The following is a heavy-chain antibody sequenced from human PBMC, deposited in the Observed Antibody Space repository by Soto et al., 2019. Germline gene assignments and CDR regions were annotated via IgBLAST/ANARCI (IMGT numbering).Heavy chain of an antibody. J-gene: IGHJ4*02. CDR3: ARWEYYYDSSGYYFDY. CDR2: IIPIFGTA. Sequence: SVKVSCKASGGTFSSYAISWVRQAPGQGLEWMGGIIPIFGTANYAQKFQGRVTITADKSTSTAYMELSSLRSEDTAVYYCARWEYYYDSSGYYFDYWGQGTLVTVPS. V-gene: IGHV1-69*06. CDR1: GGTFSSYA. D-gene: IGHD3-22*01.